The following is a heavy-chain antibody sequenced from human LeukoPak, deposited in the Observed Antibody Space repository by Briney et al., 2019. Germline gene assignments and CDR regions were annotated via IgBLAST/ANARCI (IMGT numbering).Heavy chain of an antibody. J-gene: IGHJ1*01. V-gene: IGHV3-74*03. D-gene: IGHD3-22*01. Sequence: QSGGSLRLSCAASGYTFSTYWMHWVRQAPEKGLVWVSRINSDGSSITYADSVKGRFTISRDNAKNTLYLQMSSLRAEDTAVYYCVKADYYDTSNYYYRYFQYWGQGTLVTVSS. CDR3: VKADYYDTSNYYYRYFQY. CDR1: GYTFSTYW. CDR2: INSDGSSI.